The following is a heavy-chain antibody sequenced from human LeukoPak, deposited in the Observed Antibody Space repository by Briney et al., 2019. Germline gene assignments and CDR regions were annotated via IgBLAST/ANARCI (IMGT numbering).Heavy chain of an antibody. CDR1: GFTVSSNY. D-gene: IGHD3-22*01. J-gene: IGHJ4*02. CDR2: ISYDGSNK. CDR3: AKGEYYYDSSGEFFDY. V-gene: IGHV3-30*18. Sequence: PGGSLRLSCAASGFTVSSNYMSWVRQAPGKGLEWVAVISYDGSNKYYADSVKGRFTISRDNSKNTLYLQMNSLRAEDTAVYYCAKGEYYYDSSGEFFDYWGQGTLVTVSS.